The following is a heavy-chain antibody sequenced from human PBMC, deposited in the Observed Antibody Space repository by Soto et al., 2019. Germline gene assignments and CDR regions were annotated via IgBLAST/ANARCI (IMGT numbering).Heavy chain of an antibody. Sequence: QVQLVQSGAEVTKPGSSVKVSCKASGGTFSSYTISWVRQAPGQGHELMGRIIPILGIANYAQKFQGRVTITADKSTNTAYMELSSLRSEDTAVYYCARDLSWSDEAWAFDIWGQGTMVTVSS. CDR2: IIPILGIA. CDR1: GGTFSSYT. J-gene: IGHJ3*02. CDR3: ARDLSWSDEAWAFDI. V-gene: IGHV1-69*08. D-gene: IGHD1-1*01.